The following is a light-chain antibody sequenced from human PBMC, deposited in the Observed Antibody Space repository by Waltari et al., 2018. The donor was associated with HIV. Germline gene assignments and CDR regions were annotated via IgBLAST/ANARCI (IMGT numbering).Light chain of an antibody. V-gene: IGLV2-14*01. CDR2: EVS. J-gene: IGLJ2*01. CDR3: SSFTTSNSLL. CDR1: SSDVGAYNY. Sequence: QSALTQPASVSGSPGQSITVSCTGTSSDVGAYNYVSWYQQTPGTAPKLVIYEVSNRPSGISYRFSASKSGNTASLTISGLQTEDEGDYYCSSFTTSNSLLFGGGTKVTVL.